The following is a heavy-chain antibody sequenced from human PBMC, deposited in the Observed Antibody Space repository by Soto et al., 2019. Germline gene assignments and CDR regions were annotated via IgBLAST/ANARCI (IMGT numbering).Heavy chain of an antibody. D-gene: IGHD6-25*01. CDR2: VYFSGNT. J-gene: IGHJ5*02. Sequence: SETLSLTCTVSGGSLSSYYWTWIRQSPGKGLEWIGYVYFSGNTNYNPSLKSRVTISIDTSKNQFSLRLASVTAADTAFYYCGSVRPSGYVLSWGQGTLVTVPQ. V-gene: IGHV4-59*01. CDR3: GSVRPSGYVLS. CDR1: GGSLSSYY.